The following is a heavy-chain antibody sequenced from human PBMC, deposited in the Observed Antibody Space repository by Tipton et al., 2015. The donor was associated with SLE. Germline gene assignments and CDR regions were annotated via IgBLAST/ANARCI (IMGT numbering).Heavy chain of an antibody. J-gene: IGHJ4*02. CDR3: ARHIMSGSVDY. Sequence: TLSLTCEVSGFIFDNAWLSWVRQPPGKGLEWIGEINHSGSTNYNPSLKSRVTISVDTSKNQFSLKLSSVTAADTAVYFCARHIMSGSVDYWGQGTLVTVSS. D-gene: IGHD3-9*01. V-gene: IGHV4-4*01. CDR2: INHSGST. CDR1: GFIFDNAW.